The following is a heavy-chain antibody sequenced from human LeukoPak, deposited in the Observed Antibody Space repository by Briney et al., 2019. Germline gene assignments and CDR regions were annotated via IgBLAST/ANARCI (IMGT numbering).Heavy chain of an antibody. J-gene: IGHJ4*02. V-gene: IGHV3-48*03. CDR3: TGRLVEDY. D-gene: IGHD6-19*01. CDR2: ICNSGHSV. CDR1: GFTFSSYE. Sequence: GGTLRLSCAASGFTFSSYEMNWVRQAPGKGLEWVSYICNSGHSVYYADSVQGRFHISRDNTKNSLYLQMNSLRAEDTAVYYCTGRLVEDYWGQGTLVTVSS.